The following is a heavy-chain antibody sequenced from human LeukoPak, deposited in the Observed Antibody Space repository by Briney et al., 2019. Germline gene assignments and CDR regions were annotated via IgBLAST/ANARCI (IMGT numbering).Heavy chain of an antibody. Sequence: KPSETLSLTCTVSGGSISSYYWSWIRQPPGKGLEWIGYIYYSGSTNYNPSLKSRVTISVDTSKNQFSLKLSSVTAADTAVYYCARVIGYCRGSSCYEGYYYYYGMDVWGQGTTVTVSS. J-gene: IGHJ6*02. CDR3: ARVIGYCRGSSCYEGYYYYYGMDV. CDR1: GGSISSYY. CDR2: IYYSGST. D-gene: IGHD2-15*01. V-gene: IGHV4-59*01.